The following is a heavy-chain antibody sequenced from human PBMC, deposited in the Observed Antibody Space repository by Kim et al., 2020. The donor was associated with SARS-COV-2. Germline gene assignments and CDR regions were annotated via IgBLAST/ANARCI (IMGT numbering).Heavy chain of an antibody. CDR1: GFTFSSYA. CDR2: ISGSGGST. V-gene: IGHV3-23*01. J-gene: IGHJ4*02. CDR3: AKGGMGSGYPPDDY. D-gene: IGHD3-3*01. Sequence: GGYLRLSCAASGFTFSSYAMSWVRQAPGKGLEWVSAISGSGGSTYYADSVKGRFTISRDNSKNTLYLQMNSLRAEDTAVYYCAKGGMGSGYPPDDYWGQGTLVTVSS.